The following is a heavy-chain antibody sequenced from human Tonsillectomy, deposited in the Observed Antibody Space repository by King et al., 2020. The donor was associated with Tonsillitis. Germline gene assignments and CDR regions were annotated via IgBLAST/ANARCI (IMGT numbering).Heavy chain of an antibody. Sequence: QLQESGPGLVKPSQTLSLTCNVSGGAISSGAYYWSWIRQHPGKGLEWIGHIYYSGSTYFNPSLKSRIAMSVDTSRNQVSLKLSSVTAADTAVYYCAKTSFGIAAALFFDSWGQGSLVTVSS. V-gene: IGHV4-31*03. CDR1: GGAISSGAYY. CDR3: AKTSFGIAAALFFDS. J-gene: IGHJ4*02. D-gene: IGHD6-13*01. CDR2: IYYSGST.